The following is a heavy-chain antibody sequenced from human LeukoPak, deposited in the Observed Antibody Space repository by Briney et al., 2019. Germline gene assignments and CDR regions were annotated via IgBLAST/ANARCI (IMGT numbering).Heavy chain of an antibody. CDR3: AKDTIYAVGSSSHMGV. CDR2: ISWNSGSI. CDR1: GFTFDDYA. Sequence: PGGSLRLSCAASGFTFDDYAMHWVRQAPGKGLEWVSGISWNSGSIGYADSVKGRFTISRDNAKNSLYLQMNSLRAEDMALYYCAKDTIYAVGSSSHMGVWGKGTTVTVSS. J-gene: IGHJ6*03. V-gene: IGHV3-9*03. D-gene: IGHD6-13*01.